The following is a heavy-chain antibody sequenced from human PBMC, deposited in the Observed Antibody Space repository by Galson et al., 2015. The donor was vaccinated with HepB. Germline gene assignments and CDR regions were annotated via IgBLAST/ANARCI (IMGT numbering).Heavy chain of an antibody. CDR3: ARISTAYDKNYFDF. V-gene: IGHV3-72*01. J-gene: IGHJ4*02. CDR2: TRHRAMSYTT. D-gene: IGHD2-21*02. CDR1: GFTFSDHY. Sequence: SLRLSCAASGFTFSDHYMDWVRQAPGKGLEWVGRTRHRAMSYTTEYAASVKGRFIVSRDGSKNSLYLQMNSLKSEDTAMYFCARISTAYDKNYFDFWGQGTLVTVSS.